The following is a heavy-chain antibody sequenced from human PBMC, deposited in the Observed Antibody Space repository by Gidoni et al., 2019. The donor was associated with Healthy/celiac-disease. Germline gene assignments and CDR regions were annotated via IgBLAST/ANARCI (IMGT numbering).Heavy chain of an antibody. J-gene: IGHJ4*02. V-gene: IGHV3-21*01. CDR1: GFPCRSDR. CDR3: ACDMVELDIVVVPAAGVLDY. Sequence: EVQLGESGGGLAKPGGPLSLSWAAYGFPCRSDRMTWGRQAPGKGPEWVSSIRSSSSYIYYADSVKCRFTISRENSKNSLYLQMNSLRAEDTAVYYCACDMVELDIVVVPAAGVLDYWGQGTLVTVSS. CDR2: IRSSSSYI. D-gene: IGHD2-2*01.